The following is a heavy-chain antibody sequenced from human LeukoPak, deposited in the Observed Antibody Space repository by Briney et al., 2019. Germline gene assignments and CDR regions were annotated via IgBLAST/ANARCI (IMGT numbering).Heavy chain of an antibody. V-gene: IGHV3-23*01. Sequence: GGSLRLSCAASGFTFSTYAANWVRQAPGKGLEWVSTISGSGDSTYYADSVKGRFTISRDNSKDTLYLQMSSVRVDDTAVYYCARDRGRYYDSRGFYWGYYFDSWGQGILVTVST. D-gene: IGHD3-22*01. CDR1: GFTFSTYA. CDR3: ARDRGRYYDSRGFYWGYYFDS. CDR2: ISGSGDST. J-gene: IGHJ4*02.